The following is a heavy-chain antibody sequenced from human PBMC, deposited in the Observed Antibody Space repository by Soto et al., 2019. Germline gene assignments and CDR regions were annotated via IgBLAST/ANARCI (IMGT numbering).Heavy chain of an antibody. CDR2: IIPIFGTA. J-gene: IGHJ4*02. V-gene: IGHV1-69*13. CDR3: AGRLAVAGPGVDY. Sequence: GXSVKFSCKASVGSFGSYAISWVRQAPGQGLEWMGGIIPIFGTANYAQKFQGRVTITADESTSTAYMELSSLRSEDTAVYYCAGRLAVAGPGVDYWGQGTLVTVSS. D-gene: IGHD6-19*01. CDR1: VGSFGSYA.